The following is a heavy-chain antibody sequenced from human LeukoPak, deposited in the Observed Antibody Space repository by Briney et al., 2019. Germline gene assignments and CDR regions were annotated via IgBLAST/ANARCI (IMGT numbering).Heavy chain of an antibody. D-gene: IGHD4-17*01. CDR1: GGSISGGGYY. V-gene: IGHV4-31*03. CDR2: IYYSGST. Sequence: SQTLSLTCTVSGGSISGGGYYWSWIRQHPGKGLEWIGYIYYSGSTYYNPSLKSRVTISVDTSKNQFSLKLSSVTAADTAVYYCGRESNDYRDYDRVYWGQGTLVTVSS. CDR3: GRESNDYRDYDRVY. J-gene: IGHJ4*02.